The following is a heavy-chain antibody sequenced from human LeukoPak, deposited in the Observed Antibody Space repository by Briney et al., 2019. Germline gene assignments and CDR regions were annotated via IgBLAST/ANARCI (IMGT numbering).Heavy chain of an antibody. CDR3: ARDLEAYCGGDCYTYGMDV. J-gene: IGHJ6*02. D-gene: IGHD2-21*02. CDR1: GYTFTSYY. CDR2: INPSGGST. V-gene: IGHV1-46*01. Sequence: ASVKVSCKASGYTFTSYYMHWVRQAPGQGLEWMGIINPSGGSTSYAQKFQGRVTMTRDTSTNTVYMELSSLRSEDTAVYYCARDLEAYCGGDCYTYGMDVWGQGTTVTVSS.